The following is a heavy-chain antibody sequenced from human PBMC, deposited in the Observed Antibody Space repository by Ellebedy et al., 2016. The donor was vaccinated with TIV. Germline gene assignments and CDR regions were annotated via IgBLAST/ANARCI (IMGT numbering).Heavy chain of an antibody. J-gene: IGHJ5*02. CDR1: GFSFRSYW. Sequence: GESLKISCAASGFSFRSYWMSWVRQAPGKGLEWVANIYQDGSDEYYVDSVKGRFTISRDNDNKALFLQMNSLRVEDTAVYYCARRGSYGDYAVQINSWFDAWGQGIRVTVSS. CDR2: IYQDGSDE. CDR3: ARRGSYGDYAVQINSWFDA. D-gene: IGHD4-17*01. V-gene: IGHV3-7*01.